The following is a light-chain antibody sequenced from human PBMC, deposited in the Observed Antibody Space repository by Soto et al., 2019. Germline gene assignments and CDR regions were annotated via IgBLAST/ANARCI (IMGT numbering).Light chain of an antibody. V-gene: IGLV2-8*01. J-gene: IGLJ2*01. CDR2: EVS. CDR3: SLFAVNNNLV. CDR1: SSDVGGYNY. Sequence: QSALTQPPSASGSPGQSVTISCTGTSSDVGGYNYVSWYQQHPGKAPKLMISEVSKQPSGVPDRFSGSKSGNTASLTVSGLQAEDEADYYCSLFAVNNNLVFGGGTKLTVL.